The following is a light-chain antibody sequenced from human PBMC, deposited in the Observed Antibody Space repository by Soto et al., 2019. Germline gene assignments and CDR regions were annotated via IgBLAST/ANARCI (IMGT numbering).Light chain of an antibody. Sequence: EIVMTQSPATLSVSPGERATLSCRASQSVRTNLAWYQQKPGLAPRLLISGASSRATTIPARFSGSGSGTEFTLTISSLQSEDFATYYCQQYDSFSVTFGQGTKVDIK. CDR2: GAS. J-gene: IGKJ1*01. V-gene: IGKV3-15*01. CDR1: QSVRTN. CDR3: QQYDSFSVT.